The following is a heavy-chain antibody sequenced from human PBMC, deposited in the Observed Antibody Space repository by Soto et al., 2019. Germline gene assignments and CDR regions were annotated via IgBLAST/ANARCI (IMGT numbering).Heavy chain of an antibody. V-gene: IGHV1-8*01. CDR3: AHRRWAYDSSGYFDY. J-gene: IGHJ4*02. CDR1: GYTFNNHD. D-gene: IGHD3-22*01. CDR2: MNPNSGNA. Sequence: ASVKVSCKASGYTFNNHDINWLRQATGQGLEWLGWMNPNSGNAGYAQKFQGRVTITKDTSKNQVVLTMTNMDPVDTATYYCAHRRWAYDSSGYFDYWGQGTLVTVSS.